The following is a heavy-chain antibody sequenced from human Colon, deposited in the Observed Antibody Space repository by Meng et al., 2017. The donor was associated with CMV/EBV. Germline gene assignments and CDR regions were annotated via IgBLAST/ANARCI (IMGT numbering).Heavy chain of an antibody. CDR1: GFTFSSYA. CDR3: AREVVPPRRMDV. CDR2: ISTSGTYI. Sequence: ESLKISCAASGFTFSSYAMSWVRQAPGKGLEWVASISTSGTYIYYAESLKGRFTISRDNAKNSLDLHMNSLSAEDTAVYYCAREVVPPRRMDVWGQGTTVTVSS. D-gene: IGHD2-2*01. J-gene: IGHJ6*02. V-gene: IGHV3-21*01.